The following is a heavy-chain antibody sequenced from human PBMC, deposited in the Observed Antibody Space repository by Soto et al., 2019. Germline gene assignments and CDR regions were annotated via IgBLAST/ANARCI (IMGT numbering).Heavy chain of an antibody. Sequence: EVQLVESGGGLVQPGGSLRHSCAASGLIFSNYKMHWVRQAPGKGLVWVSRINTDGSITDYADSVKGRFTVSRDNAKNTMYLQMNSLTADDTAVYYCARDTNGLHYWGQGTLVTVSS. V-gene: IGHV3-74*01. J-gene: IGHJ4*02. CDR2: INTDGSIT. CDR1: GLIFSNYK. CDR3: ARDTNGLHY. D-gene: IGHD2-8*01.